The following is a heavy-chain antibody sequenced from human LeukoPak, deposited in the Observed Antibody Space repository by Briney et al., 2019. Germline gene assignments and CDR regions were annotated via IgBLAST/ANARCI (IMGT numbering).Heavy chain of an antibody. V-gene: IGHV3-74*01. Sequence: PGGSLRLSCAASGFIFSGHWMHWVRQAPGEGLVCVARIKKDGTYRDYGDSVKGRFTISRDNAKNTLYLQMNSLRVEDTARYYCVRDDDVYGFDYWGQGTMVTVSS. J-gene: IGHJ4*02. CDR1: GFIFSGHW. D-gene: IGHD3-16*01. CDR3: VRDDDVYGFDY. CDR2: IKKDGTYR.